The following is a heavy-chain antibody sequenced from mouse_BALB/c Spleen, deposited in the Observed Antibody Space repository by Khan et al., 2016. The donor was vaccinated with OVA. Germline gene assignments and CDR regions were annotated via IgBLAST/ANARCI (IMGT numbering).Heavy chain of an antibody. D-gene: IGHD2-3*01. CDR1: GYTFTNYW. CDR3: TREGGDGSSFAY. CDR2: IYPSDSYP. J-gene: IGHJ3*01. Sequence: QVQLQQPGTELVRPGASVKLSCKASGYTFTNYWINWVRQRPGQGLEWIGNIYPSDSYPNYTPKFKDKATLTVDKSSSTAYMQLSSPTSEDSAVDYCTREGGDGSSFAYWGQGTLVTVSA. V-gene: IGHV1-69*02.